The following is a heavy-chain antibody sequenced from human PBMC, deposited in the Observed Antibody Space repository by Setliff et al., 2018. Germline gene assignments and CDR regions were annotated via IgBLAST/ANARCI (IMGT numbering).Heavy chain of an antibody. V-gene: IGHV1-18*01. J-gene: IGHJ4*02. CDR3: ARGSGDYYDSSGRPAPWDY. D-gene: IGHD3-22*01. CDR2: ISAYIGNT. CDR1: GGTFSSYA. Sequence: ASVKVSCKASGGTFSSYAISWVRQAPGQGLEWMGWISAYIGNTNYAQKLQGRVTMTTDTSTSTAYMELRSLRSDDTAVYYCARGSGDYYDSSGRPAPWDYWGQGTLVTVSS.